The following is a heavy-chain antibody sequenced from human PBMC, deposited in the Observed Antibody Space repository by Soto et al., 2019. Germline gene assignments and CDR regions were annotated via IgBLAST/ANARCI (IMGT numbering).Heavy chain of an antibody. V-gene: IGHV3-23*01. Sequence: EMQLLESGGGLVQPGGSLRLSCAASGFTLSDYAMNWVRQAPGKGLEWVSAMSTSGGRTFYADSVKGRFTIPRDVSKNTVYLQMSSLRAEDPAVYHCATRRECSGGTCYGLDYWGQGTLVTVSS. CDR1: GFTLSDYA. CDR2: MSTSGGRT. J-gene: IGHJ4*02. D-gene: IGHD2-15*01. CDR3: ATRRECSGGTCYGLDY.